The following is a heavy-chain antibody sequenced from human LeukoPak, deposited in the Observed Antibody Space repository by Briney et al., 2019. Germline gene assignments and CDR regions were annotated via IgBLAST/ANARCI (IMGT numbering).Heavy chain of an antibody. J-gene: IGHJ4*02. V-gene: IGHV3-21*01. CDR3: ARGSPMGYSSSWSIYFDY. Sequence: GGSLRLSCAAPGVTFSGYSVNWVRQAPGKGLEWVSAITATSRHIYYADSVKGRFTISRDNAKNSLYLQMNSLRVEDTALYYCARGSPMGYSSSWSIYFDYWGQGTLVTVSS. CDR2: ITATSRHI. D-gene: IGHD6-13*01. CDR1: GVTFSGYS.